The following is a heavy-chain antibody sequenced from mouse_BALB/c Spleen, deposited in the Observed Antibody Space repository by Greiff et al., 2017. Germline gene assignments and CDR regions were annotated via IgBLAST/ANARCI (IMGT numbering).Heavy chain of an antibody. J-gene: IGHJ4*01. CDR1: GFNIKDTY. CDR3: ARDGKHAMDY. D-gene: IGHD2-1*01. V-gene: IGHV14-3*02. CDR2: IDPANGNT. Sequence: VQLQQSGAELVKPGASVTLSCTASGFNIKDTYMHWVKQRPEQGLEWIGRIDPANGNTKYDPKFQGKATITADTSSNTSYLQLSSLTSEDTAVYYCARDGKHAMDYWGQGTSVTVSA.